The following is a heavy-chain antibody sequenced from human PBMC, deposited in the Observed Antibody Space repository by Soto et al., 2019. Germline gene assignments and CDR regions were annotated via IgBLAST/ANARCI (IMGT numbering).Heavy chain of an antibody. J-gene: IGHJ4*02. Sequence: GASVKVSCKASGYSFTTYGISWVRQAPGQGLEWMGWISGSNGNTNYAQKLQARVTMTTDTFTTTAYMELRSLRSEDTAVYYCASVNYDILTGPIDYWGQGTLVTVSS. D-gene: IGHD3-9*01. CDR2: ISGSNGNT. V-gene: IGHV1-18*01. CDR3: ASVNYDILTGPIDY. CDR1: GYSFTTYG.